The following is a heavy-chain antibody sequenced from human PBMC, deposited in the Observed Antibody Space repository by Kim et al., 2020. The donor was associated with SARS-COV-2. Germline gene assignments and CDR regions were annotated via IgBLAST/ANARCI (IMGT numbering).Heavy chain of an antibody. Sequence: GESLKISCKGSGSSFTSYWIGWVRQMPGKGLEWMGIIYPGDSDTRYSPSFQGQVTISADKSISTAYLQWSSLKASDTAMYYCARIRGWELREGDMGYYGMDVWGQGTTVTVSS. J-gene: IGHJ6*02. D-gene: IGHD1-26*01. V-gene: IGHV5-51*01. CDR1: GSSFTSYW. CDR3: ARIRGWELREGDMGYYGMDV. CDR2: IYPGDSDT.